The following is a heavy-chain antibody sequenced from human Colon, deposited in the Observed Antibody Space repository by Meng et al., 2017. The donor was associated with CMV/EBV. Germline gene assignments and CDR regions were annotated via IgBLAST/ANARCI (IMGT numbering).Heavy chain of an antibody. Sequence: YYMHWVRQAPGQGLEWMGWINPNSGGTNYAQKFQGRVPMTRDTSISTAYMELSRLRSDDTAVYYCARLDFPSGGIAARLYYYYGMDVWGQGTTVTVSS. CDR3: ARLDFPSGGIAARLYYYYGMDV. D-gene: IGHD6-6*01. J-gene: IGHJ6*02. CDR2: INPNSGGT. V-gene: IGHV1-2*02. CDR1: YY.